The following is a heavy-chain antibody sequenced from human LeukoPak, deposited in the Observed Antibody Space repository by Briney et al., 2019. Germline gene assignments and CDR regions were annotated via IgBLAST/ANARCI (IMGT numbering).Heavy chain of an antibody. J-gene: IGHJ4*02. V-gene: IGHV3-74*01. CDR2: ISSDGSDA. CDR3: ARSRDNVLDY. Sequence: PGGSLRLSCAASGFIFSRYWMYWVRQVPGKGLVWVPRISSDGSDASYADSVEGRFAISRDSARNTLYLQMNSLRAEDTAVYYCARSRDNVLDYWGQGTLVTVSS. D-gene: IGHD1-1*01. CDR1: GFIFSRYW.